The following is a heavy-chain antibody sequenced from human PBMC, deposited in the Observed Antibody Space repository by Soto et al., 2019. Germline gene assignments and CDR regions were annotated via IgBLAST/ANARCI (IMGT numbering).Heavy chain of an antibody. CDR1: GGTFSSYA. Sequence: SVKVSCKASGGTFSSYAISWVRQAPGQGLEWMGGIIPIFGTANYAQKFQGRVTITADESTSTAYMELSSLRSEDTAVYYCARVPSSGYYPDYWGQGTLVTVSS. J-gene: IGHJ4*02. CDR2: IIPIFGTA. V-gene: IGHV1-69*13. D-gene: IGHD3-22*01. CDR3: ARVPSSGYYPDY.